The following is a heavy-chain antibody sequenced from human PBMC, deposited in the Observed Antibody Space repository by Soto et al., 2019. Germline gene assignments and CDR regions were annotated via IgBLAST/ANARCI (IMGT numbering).Heavy chain of an antibody. V-gene: IGHV6-1*01. CDR2: TYYRSKWYN. D-gene: IGHD2-8*01. Sequence: SQTLSLTCAISGDSVSSNSAAWNWIRQSPSRGLEWLGRTYYRSKWYNDYAVSVKSRITINPDTSKNQFSLQLNSVTPEDTAVYYCARDLHCTNGVCLFPTVLRPVWNYYGMDVWGQGTTVTVSS. J-gene: IGHJ6*02. CDR3: ARDLHCTNGVCLFPTVLRPVWNYYGMDV. CDR1: GDSVSSNSAA.